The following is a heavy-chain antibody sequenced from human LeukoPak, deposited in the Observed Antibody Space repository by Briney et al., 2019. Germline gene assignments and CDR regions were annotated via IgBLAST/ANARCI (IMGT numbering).Heavy chain of an antibody. Sequence: GGSLRLSCAASGFTFSSYAMHWVRQAPGKGLEWVAVISYDGSNKYYADSVKGRFTISRDNSKNTLYLQMNSLRAEDTAVYYCAKDWVADRLLLWFGELDEWGQGTLVTVSS. V-gene: IGHV3-30*04. CDR1: GFTFSSYA. CDR3: AKDWVADRLLLWFGELDE. J-gene: IGHJ4*02. CDR2: ISYDGSNK. D-gene: IGHD3-10*01.